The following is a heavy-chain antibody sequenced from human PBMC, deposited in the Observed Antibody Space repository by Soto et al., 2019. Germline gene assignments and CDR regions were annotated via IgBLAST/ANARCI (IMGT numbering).Heavy chain of an antibody. CDR3: ARVKATFGVVTQVEDYYYYYGMDV. V-gene: IGHV1-69*13. D-gene: IGHD3-3*01. J-gene: IGHJ6*02. CDR2: IIPIFGAA. Sequence: ASVKVSCKASGGSLSSYAISWVRQAPGQGLKWMGGIIPIFGAANYAQKFQGRVTITADESTSTAYMELSSLRSEDTAVYYCARVKATFGVVTQVEDYYYYYGMDVWGQGTTVTVSS. CDR1: GGSLSSYA.